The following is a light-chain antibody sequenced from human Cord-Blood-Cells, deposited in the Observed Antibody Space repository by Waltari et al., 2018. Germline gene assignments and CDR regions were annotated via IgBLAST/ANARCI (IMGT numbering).Light chain of an antibody. J-gene: IGLJ3*02. CDR1: SSNIGSNY. Sequence: QSVLTQPPSASGTPGQRVTISCSGSSSNIGSNYVYWYQQLPGTAPKLLIYRNNQRPVGVPDQFSGSQPGTAASLAIGGLRSEDEAEYYCAAWDDSLSGWVFGGGTKLTVL. V-gene: IGLV1-47*01. CDR2: RNN. CDR3: AAWDDSLSGWV.